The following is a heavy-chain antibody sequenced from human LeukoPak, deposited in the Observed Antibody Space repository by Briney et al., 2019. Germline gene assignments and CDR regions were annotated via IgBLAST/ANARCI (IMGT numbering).Heavy chain of an antibody. CDR1: GFTFSSYA. CDR3: AKDFTYYYGSGSYH. D-gene: IGHD3-10*01. Sequence: PGGSLRLSCAASGFTFSSYAMSWVRQAPGKGLEWVSAISGSGGSTYYADSVKGRFTISRDNSKNTLYLQMNSLRAEDTAVYYCAKDFTYYYGSGSYHWGQGTLVTVSS. V-gene: IGHV3-23*01. J-gene: IGHJ4*02. CDR2: ISGSGGST.